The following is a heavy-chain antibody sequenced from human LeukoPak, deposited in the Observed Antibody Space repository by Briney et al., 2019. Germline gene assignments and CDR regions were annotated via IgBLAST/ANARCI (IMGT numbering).Heavy chain of an antibody. CDR2: INPSSGST. V-gene: IGHV1-46*01. Sequence: ASVKVSCKASGYMFTNYYVHWVRQSPGQGLEWVGIINPSSGSTSHTQKFQGRVTMTRDTSTSTVYMELSSLRSEDTAVYYCARVREDPSGTLDIWGQGTMVTVSS. J-gene: IGHJ3*02. D-gene: IGHD1-26*01. CDR1: GYMFTNYY. CDR3: ARVREDPSGTLDI.